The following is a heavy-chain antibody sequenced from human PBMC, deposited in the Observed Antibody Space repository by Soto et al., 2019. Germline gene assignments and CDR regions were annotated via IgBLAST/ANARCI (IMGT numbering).Heavy chain of an antibody. D-gene: IGHD2-2*01. J-gene: IGHJ6*02. CDR1: GGTFSSYA. Sequence: ASVKVSCKASGGTFSSYAISWVRQAPGQGLEWMGGIIPIFGTANYAQKFQGRVTITADESTSTAYMELSSLRSEDTAVYYCASNIVVVPAATVDYYGMDVWGQGTTVTVSS. CDR2: IIPIFGTA. V-gene: IGHV1-69*13. CDR3: ASNIVVVPAATVDYYGMDV.